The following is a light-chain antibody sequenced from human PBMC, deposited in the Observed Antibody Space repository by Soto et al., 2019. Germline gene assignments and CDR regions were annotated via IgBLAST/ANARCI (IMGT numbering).Light chain of an antibody. CDR1: QRITTY. CDR3: QLTYNTPYT. V-gene: IGKV1-39*01. CDR2: TSG. J-gene: IGKJ2*01. Sequence: IHMTQSPSSLSASVGDRVTITCRASQRITTYLNWYQQKPGEAPKLLISTSGTLQRGVPSRFIGSGSGTDFTLTITGLQRADFATYFCQLTYNTPYTFGQGTKLEIK.